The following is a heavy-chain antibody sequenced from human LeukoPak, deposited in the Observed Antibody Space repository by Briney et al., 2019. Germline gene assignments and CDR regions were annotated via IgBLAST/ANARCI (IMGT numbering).Heavy chain of an antibody. CDR3: ARHSPPPSQGLFHFDY. V-gene: IGHV4-59*08. J-gene: IGHJ4*02. CDR2: INYSGST. Sequence: PSETLSLTCTVSGGSISTYYWSWIRQPPGKGLEWIGYINYSGSTNYNPSLKSRVTISVDTSKNQFSLKLSSVTAADTAVYYCARHSPPPSQGLFHFDYWGQGTLSPSPQ. CDR1: GGSISTYY.